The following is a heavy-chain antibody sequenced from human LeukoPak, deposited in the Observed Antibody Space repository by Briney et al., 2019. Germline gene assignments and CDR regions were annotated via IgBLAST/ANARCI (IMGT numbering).Heavy chain of an antibody. J-gene: IGHJ4*02. CDR1: GYTFTSYG. D-gene: IGHD6-19*01. CDR3: ARVVVRSYSSGWYYLDY. Sequence: ASVKVSCKASGYTFTSYGISWVRQAPGQGLEWMGWISAYNGNTNYAQKLQGRVTMTTDTSTSTAYMELRSLRSDDTAVYYCARVVVRSYSSGWYYLDYWGQGTLVTVSS. CDR2: ISAYNGNT. V-gene: IGHV1-18*01.